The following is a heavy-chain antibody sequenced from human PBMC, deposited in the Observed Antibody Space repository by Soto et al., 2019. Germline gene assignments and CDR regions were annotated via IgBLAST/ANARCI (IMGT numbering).Heavy chain of an antibody. D-gene: IGHD3-3*01. CDR3: ARGVEYYDFWSGYPPPDYYYYGMDV. Sequence: SVKVSCKASGGTFSSYAISWVRQAPGQGLEWMGGIIPIFGTANYAQKFQGRVTITADESTSTAYMELSSLRSEDTAVYYCARGVEYYDFWSGYPPPDYYYYGMDVWGQGTTVTV. CDR2: IIPIFGTA. J-gene: IGHJ6*02. CDR1: GGTFSSYA. V-gene: IGHV1-69*13.